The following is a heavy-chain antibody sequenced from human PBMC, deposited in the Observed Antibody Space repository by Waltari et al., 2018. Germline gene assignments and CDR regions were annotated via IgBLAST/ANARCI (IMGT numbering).Heavy chain of an antibody. J-gene: IGHJ4*02. V-gene: IGHV1-2*02. CDR1: GYTFTGYY. CDR3: ARDLRAVAGKDY. Sequence: QVQLVQSGAEVKKPGASVKVSCKASGYTFTGYYMHWVRQAPGQGLEWMGWINPTSGGTNYAQKFQGRVTMTRDTSISTAYMELSRLRSDDTAVYYCARDLRAVAGKDYWGQGTLVTVSS. CDR2: INPTSGGT. D-gene: IGHD6-19*01.